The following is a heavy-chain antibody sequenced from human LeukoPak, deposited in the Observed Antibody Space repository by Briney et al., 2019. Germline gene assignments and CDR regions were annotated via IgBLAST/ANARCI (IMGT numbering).Heavy chain of an antibody. CDR2: ITGSSTDT. V-gene: IGHV3-11*03. J-gene: IGHJ4*02. CDR1: GYTFTDYY. Sequence: GGSLRLSCAASGYTFTDYYMTWVRQAPGRGLEWVSSITGSSTDTNYAHTVKGRFSISRDTAENTPYLQMSSLRAEDTAVYYCARISGSYFFDYGGQGTLVTVS. CDR3: ARISGSYFFDY. D-gene: IGHD3-10*01.